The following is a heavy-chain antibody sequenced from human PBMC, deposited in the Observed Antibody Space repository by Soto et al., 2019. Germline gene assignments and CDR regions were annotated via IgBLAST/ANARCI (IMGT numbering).Heavy chain of an antibody. Sequence: QVQLVQSGAEVKKPGSSVKVSCKASGGTFSSYAISWVRQAPGQGLEWMGGIIPIFGTANYAPKFQGRVTITADKSTSTAYMELSSLRSEDTAVYYCAGDLTYYYDSSGRNWFDPWGQGTLVTVSS. V-gene: IGHV1-69*06. D-gene: IGHD3-22*01. CDR1: GGTFSSYA. J-gene: IGHJ5*02. CDR2: IIPIFGTA. CDR3: AGDLTYYYDSSGRNWFDP.